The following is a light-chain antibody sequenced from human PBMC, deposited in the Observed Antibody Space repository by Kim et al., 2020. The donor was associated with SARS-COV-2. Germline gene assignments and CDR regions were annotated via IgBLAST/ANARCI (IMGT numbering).Light chain of an antibody. J-gene: IGLJ2*01. CDR3: LLYYDGYRI. V-gene: IGLV7-46*01. CDR2: DTS. Sequence: PRWPVTLTRGSGTGAVTSGHHPYWFQQKPGQATRTMIYDTSNKHSWTPARLSGSLLGGKAALTLSGALPEDEAEYYCLLYYDGYRIFGGGTQLTVL. CDR1: TGAVTSGHH.